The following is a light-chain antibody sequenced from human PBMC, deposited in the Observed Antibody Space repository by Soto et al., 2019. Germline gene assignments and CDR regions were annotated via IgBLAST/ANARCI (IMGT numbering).Light chain of an antibody. CDR1: QSVLYSSNNKNY. CDR2: WAS. CDR3: QQYYSTPRT. V-gene: IGKV4-1*01. J-gene: IGKJ1*01. Sequence: DIVLTQSPDSLTVALDERATIDCKSSQSVLYSSNNKNYLAWYQQKPGQPPKLLIYWASTRESGVPDRFSGSGSGTEFTLTISSLQAEDVAVYYCQQYYSTPRTFGQGTKV.